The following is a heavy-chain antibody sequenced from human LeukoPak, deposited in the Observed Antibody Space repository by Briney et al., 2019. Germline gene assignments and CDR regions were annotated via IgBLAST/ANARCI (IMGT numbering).Heavy chain of an antibody. V-gene: IGHV1-2*02. Sequence: ASVKVSCKASGYTFTGYYMHRVRQAPGQGLEWMGWINPNSGGTNYAQKFQGRVTMTRDTSISTAYMELSRLRSDDTAVYYCARDARRDYDFWSGYLDYWGQGTLVTVSS. CDR1: GYTFTGYY. D-gene: IGHD3-3*01. J-gene: IGHJ4*02. CDR2: INPNSGGT. CDR3: ARDARRDYDFWSGYLDY.